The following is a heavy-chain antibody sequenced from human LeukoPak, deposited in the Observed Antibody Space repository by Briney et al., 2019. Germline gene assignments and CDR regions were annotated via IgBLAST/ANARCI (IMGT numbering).Heavy chain of an antibody. CDR2: ISYDGSNK. J-gene: IGHJ6*02. CDR3: ARGRYYYDSSGYVPAGRYYYYGMDV. V-gene: IGHV3-30-3*01. CDR1: GFTFSSYA. Sequence: GRSLRLSCAASGFTFSSYAMHWVRQAPGKGLEWVAVISYDGSNKYYADSVKGRFTISRDNSKNTLYLQMNSLRAEDTAVYYCARGRYYYDSSGYVPAGRYYYYGMDVWGQGTTVTVSS. D-gene: IGHD3-22*01.